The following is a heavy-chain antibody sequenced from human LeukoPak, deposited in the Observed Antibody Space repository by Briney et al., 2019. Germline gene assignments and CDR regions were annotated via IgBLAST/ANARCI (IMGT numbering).Heavy chain of an antibody. V-gene: IGHV3-23*01. Sequence: GGSLRLSCAAPGFTFGSYAMSWVRQAPGKGLEWVSGLGGSGGSTYYADSVKGRFTISRDNSKNTLNLQMNSLRAEDTAVYHCAKLAAIWTSAGYYFDYWGQGALVTVSS. J-gene: IGHJ4*02. CDR2: LGGSGGST. CDR1: GFTFGSYA. D-gene: IGHD3/OR15-3a*01. CDR3: AKLAAIWTSAGYYFDY.